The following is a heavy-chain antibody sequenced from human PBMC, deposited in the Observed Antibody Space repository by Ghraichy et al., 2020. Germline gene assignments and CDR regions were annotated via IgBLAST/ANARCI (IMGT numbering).Heavy chain of an antibody. D-gene: IGHD2-2*01. J-gene: IGHJ6*02. Sequence: GGCLRLSCAASGFTFSSYSMNWVRQAPGKGLEWVSYISSSSSTIYYADSVKGRFTISRDNAKNSLYLQMNSLRDEDTAVYYCARAGYCSSTSCHYYYYGMDVWGQGTTVTVSS. CDR3: ARAGYCSSTSCHYYYYGMDV. CDR1: GFTFSSYS. V-gene: IGHV3-48*02. CDR2: ISSSSSTI.